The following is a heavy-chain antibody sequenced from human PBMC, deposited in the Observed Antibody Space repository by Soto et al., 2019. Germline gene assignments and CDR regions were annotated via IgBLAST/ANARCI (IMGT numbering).Heavy chain of an antibody. D-gene: IGHD3-22*01. J-gene: IGHJ6*02. Sequence: ASVKVSCKASGYTFTSYGIHWVRQAPGQRLEWTGWINAGNGNTKYSEKFQGRVTITRDTSASTAYLELSSLRPEDKAVYYCARDPNDSSAYYHHYYYGMDVWGQGTTVTVSS. CDR2: INAGNGNT. CDR3: ARDPNDSSAYYHHYYYGMDV. CDR1: GYTFTSYG. V-gene: IGHV1-3*01.